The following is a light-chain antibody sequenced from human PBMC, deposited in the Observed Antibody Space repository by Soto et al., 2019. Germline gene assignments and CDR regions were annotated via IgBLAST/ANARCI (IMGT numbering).Light chain of an antibody. CDR3: QQYTNYPWT. CDR1: ESISTW. Sequence: DIQMTQSPSSLSASVGDRVTITCRASESISTWLAWYQQKPGKAPKLLIYEASRLESGVPSRISGSGSGTEFTLTISSLQPDDFATYYCQQYTNYPWTFGQGTKVEIK. J-gene: IGKJ1*01. V-gene: IGKV1-5*03. CDR2: EAS.